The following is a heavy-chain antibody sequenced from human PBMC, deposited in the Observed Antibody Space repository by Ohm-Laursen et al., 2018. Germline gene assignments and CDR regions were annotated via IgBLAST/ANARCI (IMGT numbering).Heavy chain of an antibody. V-gene: IGHV4-4*07. Sequence: GTLSLTCTVSGDSISSYYWSWIRQPAGKGLEWIGRIYSSGSTNYNPSLKSRVTMSVDTSKSQFSLKVNSVTAADTAVYYCARDYGGYRVVFDYWGQGTLVTVSS. CDR3: ARDYGGYRVVFDY. CDR2: IYSSGST. CDR1: GDSISSYY. J-gene: IGHJ4*02. D-gene: IGHD4-23*01.